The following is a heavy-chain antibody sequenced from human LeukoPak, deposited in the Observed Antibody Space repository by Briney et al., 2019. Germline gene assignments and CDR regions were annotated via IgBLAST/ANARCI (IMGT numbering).Heavy chain of an antibody. D-gene: IGHD3-22*01. CDR2: ISSNGGST. CDR3: ARAVGFYYDSSGYDDY. V-gene: IGHV3-64*01. Sequence: GGSLRLSCAASGFTFSSYAMHWVRQAPGKGLEYVSAISSNGGSTYYANSVKGRFTISRDNSKNTLYLQMGSLRAEDMAVYYCARAVGFYYDSSGYDDYWGQGTLVTVSS. J-gene: IGHJ4*02. CDR1: GFTFSSYA.